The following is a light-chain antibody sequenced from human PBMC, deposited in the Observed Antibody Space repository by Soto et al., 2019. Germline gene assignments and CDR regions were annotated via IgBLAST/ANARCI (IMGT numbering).Light chain of an antibody. J-gene: IGKJ2*01. Sequence: DIQMTQSPSTLSASVGDRVTITCRASQSINRWLAWYQQKPGKAPNLLIYDAFNLQSGVPSRFSGSGSETEFTLTISSLQPDDSATYYCQQYNSYPLTFGQGTKLEIK. CDR1: QSINRW. CDR3: QQYNSYPLT. CDR2: DAF. V-gene: IGKV1-5*01.